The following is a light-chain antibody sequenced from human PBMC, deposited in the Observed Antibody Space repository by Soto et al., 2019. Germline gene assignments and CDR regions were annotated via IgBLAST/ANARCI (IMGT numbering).Light chain of an antibody. CDR2: AAS. CDR3: QQYGSSVTWT. Sequence: EVVLTQSPGTVSLSPGERATLSCRASQSITSSYIAWYQQKPGQAPRHLIYAASSRATGIPDRFSGSGSGTDFTLSISRLEPEDFAVYYCQQYGSSVTWTFGQGTKVEIK. V-gene: IGKV3-20*01. J-gene: IGKJ1*01. CDR1: QSITSSY.